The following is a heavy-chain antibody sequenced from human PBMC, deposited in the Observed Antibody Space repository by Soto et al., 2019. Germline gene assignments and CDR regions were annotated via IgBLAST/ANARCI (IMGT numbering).Heavy chain of an antibody. V-gene: IGHV3-33*01. J-gene: IGHJ4*02. CDR1: GFTFSSYG. D-gene: IGHD6-19*01. CDR2: IWYDGSNK. Sequence: PGGSPRLSCAASGFTFSSYGMHWVRQAPGKGLEWVAVIWYDGSNKYYADSVKGRFTISRDNSKNTLYLQMNSLRAEDTAVYYCARDMAVAGLFDYWGQGTLVTVSS. CDR3: ARDMAVAGLFDY.